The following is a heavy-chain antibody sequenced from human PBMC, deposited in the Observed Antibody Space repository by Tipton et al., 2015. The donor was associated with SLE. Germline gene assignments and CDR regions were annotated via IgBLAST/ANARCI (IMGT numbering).Heavy chain of an antibody. J-gene: IGHJ4*02. CDR3: ARDALAYYYDSSGYYFDY. CDR1: GGSISSYY. Sequence: TLSLTCTVSGGSISSYYWSWIRQPAGKGLEWIGRIYTSGSTNYNPSLKSRVTMSVDTSKNQFSLKLSSVTAADTAVYYCARDALAYYYDSSGYYFDYWGQGTLVTVSS. CDR2: IYTSGST. D-gene: IGHD3-22*01. V-gene: IGHV4-4*07.